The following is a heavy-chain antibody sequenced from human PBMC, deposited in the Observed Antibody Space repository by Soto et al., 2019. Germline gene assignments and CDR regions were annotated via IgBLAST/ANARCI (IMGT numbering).Heavy chain of an antibody. CDR1: GFTFSSYG. D-gene: IGHD6-19*01. CDR3: ARDRYSSGWYDLDY. CDR2: IWYDGSNK. V-gene: IGHV3-33*01. J-gene: IGHJ4*02. Sequence: QVQLVESGGGVVQPGRSLRLSCAASGFTFSSYGMHWVRQAPGKGLEWVAVIWYDGSNKYYADSVKGRFTISRDNSKNTLYLQVNSVRAEDTAVYYCARDRYSSGWYDLDYWGQGTLVTVSS.